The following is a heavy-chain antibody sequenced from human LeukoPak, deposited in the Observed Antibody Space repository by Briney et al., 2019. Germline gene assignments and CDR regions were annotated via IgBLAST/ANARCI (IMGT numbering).Heavy chain of an antibody. CDR2: VSTSGRST. V-gene: IGHV3-23*01. J-gene: IGHJ3*02. CDR1: GFTFSTYA. D-gene: IGHD3-10*01. Sequence: PGGCLRLSCAASGFTFSTYAMSWVRQAPGKGLEWVSTVSTSGRSTYYADSVKGRFTISRDNSKNTLSLQMNSLRAEDTAVYYCAKGLNGYGSGSYSHLDAFDIWGHGKLGSVSS. CDR3: AKGLNGYGSGSYSHLDAFDI.